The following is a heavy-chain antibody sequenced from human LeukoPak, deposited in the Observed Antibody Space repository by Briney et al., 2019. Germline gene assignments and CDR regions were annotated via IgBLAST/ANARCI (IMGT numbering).Heavy chain of an antibody. V-gene: IGHV1-69*04. D-gene: IGHD5-24*01. CDR3: ASRDGYNYDWLDP. Sequence: ASVKVSCKASGGTFSSYAISWVRQAPGQGLEWMGRIIPILGIANYAQKFQGRVTITADKSTSTAYMELSSLRSEDTAVYYCASRDGYNYDWLDPWGQGTLVTVSS. J-gene: IGHJ5*02. CDR2: IIPILGIA. CDR1: GGTFSSYA.